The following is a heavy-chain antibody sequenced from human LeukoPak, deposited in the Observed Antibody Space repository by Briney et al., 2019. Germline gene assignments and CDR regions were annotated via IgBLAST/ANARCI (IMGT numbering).Heavy chain of an antibody. V-gene: IGHV3-30*04. D-gene: IGHD5-12*01. Sequence: GGSLRLSCAGSGFTLSLYNMHWVRQAPGKGLEWVALISFGGSPTYYADSVRGRFTISRDNSKNTLLLQMSSLKAEDTAVYYCAREGASNGYHYGMDVWGQGTTVSVSS. J-gene: IGHJ6*02. CDR1: GFTLSLYN. CDR2: ISFGGSPT. CDR3: AREGASNGYHYGMDV.